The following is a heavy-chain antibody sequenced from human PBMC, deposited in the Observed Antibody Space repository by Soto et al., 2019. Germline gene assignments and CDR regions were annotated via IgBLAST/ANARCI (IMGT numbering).Heavy chain of an antibody. D-gene: IGHD3-10*01. CDR3: ARGFRSYYYGSGSYLDWFDP. CDR1: GYTFTSYY. V-gene: IGHV1-46*01. J-gene: IGHJ5*02. Sequence: GASVKVSCKASGYTFTSYYMHWVRQAPGQGLEWMGIINPSGGSTSYAQKFQGRVTMTRDTSTSTVYMELSSLRSEDTAVYYCARGFRSYYYGSGSYLDWFDPWGQGTLVTVSS. CDR2: INPSGGST.